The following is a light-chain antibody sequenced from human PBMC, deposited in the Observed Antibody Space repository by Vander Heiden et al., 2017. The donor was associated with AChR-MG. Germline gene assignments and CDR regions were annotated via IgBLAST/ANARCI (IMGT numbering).Light chain of an antibody. V-gene: IGLV3-19*01. CDR3: NSRDSSGNHPSV. CDR2: GKN. CDR1: SLRSYY. J-gene: IGLJ3*02. Sequence: SSELTQAPAVSVALGQTVRITCQGDSLRSYYASWYQQKPGQAPVLVIYGKNNRHSGIPDRFSGSSSGNTASLTITGAQAEDEADYYCNSRDSSGNHPSVFGGGTKLTVL.